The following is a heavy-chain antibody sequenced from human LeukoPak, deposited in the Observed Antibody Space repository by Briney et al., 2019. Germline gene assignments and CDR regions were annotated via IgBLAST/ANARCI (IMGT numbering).Heavy chain of an antibody. CDR2: IIPIFGTA. Sequence: SVKVSCKASGGTFSSYAISWVRQAPGQGREWMGGIIPIFGTANYAQKFQGRVTITADESTSTAYMELSSLRSEDTAVYYCARGYDFWSGFDYWGQGTLVTVSS. V-gene: IGHV1-69*01. D-gene: IGHD3-3*01. J-gene: IGHJ4*02. CDR3: ARGYDFWSGFDY. CDR1: GGTFSSYA.